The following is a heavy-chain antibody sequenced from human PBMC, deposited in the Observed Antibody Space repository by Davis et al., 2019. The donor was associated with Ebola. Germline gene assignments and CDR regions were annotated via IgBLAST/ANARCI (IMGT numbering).Heavy chain of an antibody. D-gene: IGHD3-22*01. CDR2: ICCSGGII. CDR3: ARGGYYDSSGDSHAAFDI. J-gene: IGHJ3*02. Sequence: GGSLSLSCAASGFTFSDYGMNWVRQAPGKGLEWVSIICCSGGIIYYADSVKGRFTVSRDNAKNSLYLHMNSLRAEDTAVYHCARGGYYDSSGDSHAAFDIWGQGTMVTVS. CDR1: GFTFSDYG. V-gene: IGHV3-48*04.